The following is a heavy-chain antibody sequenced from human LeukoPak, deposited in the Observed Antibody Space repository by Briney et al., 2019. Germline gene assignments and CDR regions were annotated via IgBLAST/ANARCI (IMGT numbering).Heavy chain of an antibody. CDR3: ARGSYDILTGYYLPSFFDY. CDR2: IYPGDSDT. D-gene: IGHD3-9*01. J-gene: IGHJ4*02. CDR1: GYSFTSYW. V-gene: IGHV5-51*01. Sequence: GESLKISCNGSGYSFTSYWIGWVRQMPGKGLEWMGIIYPGDSDTIYSPSFQGQVTISADKSISTAYLQWSSLKASDTAMYYCARGSYDILTGYYLPSFFDYWGQGTLVTVSS.